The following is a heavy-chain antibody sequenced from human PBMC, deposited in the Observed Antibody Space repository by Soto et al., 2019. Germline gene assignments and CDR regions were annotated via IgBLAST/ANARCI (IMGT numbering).Heavy chain of an antibody. CDR2: ISGSGGST. J-gene: IGHJ4*02. Sequence: XESLLLSCAASGFTFSSYAMSWVRQAPGKGLEWVSAISGSGGSTYYADSVKGRFTISRDNSKNTLYLQMNSLRAEDTAVYYCAKDSQPVQLWSSPLYWGQGTLVTV. V-gene: IGHV3-23*01. CDR1: GFTFSSYA. CDR3: AKDSQPVQLWSSPLY. D-gene: IGHD5-18*01.